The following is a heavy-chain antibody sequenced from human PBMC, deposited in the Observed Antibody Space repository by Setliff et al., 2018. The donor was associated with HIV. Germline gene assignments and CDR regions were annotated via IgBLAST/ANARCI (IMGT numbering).Heavy chain of an antibody. V-gene: IGHV4-4*07. Sequence: PSETLSLTCTVSGGSISSYYWSWIRQPAGKGLEWIGRIYPSGSTSYNPSLKSRLTISIDTSKNQFSLSLNSVTAADTAVYFCASSPAWRSDSGLHTFDYWGQGTLVTVSS. J-gene: IGHJ4*02. CDR3: ASSPAWRSDSGLHTFDY. CDR1: GGSISSYY. D-gene: IGHD2-15*01. CDR2: IYPSGST.